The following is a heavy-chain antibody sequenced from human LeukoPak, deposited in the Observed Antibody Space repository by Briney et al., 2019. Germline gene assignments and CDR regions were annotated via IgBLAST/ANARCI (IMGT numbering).Heavy chain of an antibody. CDR2: INHSGST. CDR1: GFTVSNNY. V-gene: IGHV4-34*01. CDR3: ARESFTRRYCSSTSCYAPDY. J-gene: IGHJ4*02. Sequence: TGGSLRLSCAASGFTVSNNYMSWIRQPPGKGLEWIGEINHSGSTNYNPSLKSRVTISVDTSKNQFSLKLSSVTAADTAVYYCARESFTRRYCSSTSCYAPDYWGQGTLVTVSS. D-gene: IGHD2-2*01.